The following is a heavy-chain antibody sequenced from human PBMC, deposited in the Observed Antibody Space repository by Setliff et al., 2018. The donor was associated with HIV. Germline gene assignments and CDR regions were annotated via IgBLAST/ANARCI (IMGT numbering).Heavy chain of an antibody. CDR1: GGSFSSYG. CDR3: ARGDSSLESIVWFDR. V-gene: IGHV1-69*13. Sequence: SVKVSCKVSGGSFSSYGFTWVRQAPGQGLEWMGGLIPLFGSANYPLKFQGRVTMTADESTRTVYMELSRLRFEDTAMYYCARGDSSLESIVWFDRWGQGTLGTVSS. J-gene: IGHJ5*02. CDR2: LIPLFGSA. D-gene: IGHD1-1*01.